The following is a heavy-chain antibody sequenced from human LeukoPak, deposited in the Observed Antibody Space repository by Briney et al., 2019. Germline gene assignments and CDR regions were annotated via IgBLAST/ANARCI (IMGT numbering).Heavy chain of an antibody. CDR2: FSAETGNT. CDR3: AKARRLGSDWDKDAFDI. J-gene: IGHJ3*02. V-gene: IGHV3-23*01. D-gene: IGHD6-19*01. Sequence: TGGSLRLSCAASGFTFSNYGMTWVRQAPGKGLEWVSVFSAETGNTYYADSVKGRFTISRDNSKNTLYLQITSLRAEDTAVYYCAKARRLGSDWDKDAFDIWGQGTTVTVSS. CDR1: GFTFSNYG.